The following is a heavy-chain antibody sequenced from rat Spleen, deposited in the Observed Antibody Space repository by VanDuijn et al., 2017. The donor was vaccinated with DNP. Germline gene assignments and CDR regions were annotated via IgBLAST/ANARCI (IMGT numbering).Heavy chain of an antibody. V-gene: IGHV5-25*01. CDR2: ISSTADNT. CDR1: GFTFSDYY. D-gene: IGHD1-12*03. CDR3: TTGYYNGYYHGY. J-gene: IGHJ2*01. Sequence: EVQLVESGGGLVQPGRSMKLSCAASGFTFSDYYMAWVRQAPGKGLEWVASISSTADNTYYSDSVKGRFSLSRDNAKSTLYLQMDSLRSEDTATYYCTTGYYNGYYHGYWGQGVMVTVSS.